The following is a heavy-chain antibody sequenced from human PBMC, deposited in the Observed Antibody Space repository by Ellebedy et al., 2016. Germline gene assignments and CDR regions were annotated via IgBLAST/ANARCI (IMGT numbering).Heavy chain of an antibody. CDR2: ISYDGSNK. CDR1: GFTFSSYA. D-gene: IGHD2-15*01. CDR3: ARDSRVGGSCYSCVDEYFQH. V-gene: IGHV3-30-3*01. Sequence: GGSLRLSCAASGFTFSSYAMHWVRQAPGKGLEWVAVISYDGSNKYYADSVKGRFTISRDNSKNTLYLQMNSLRAEDTAVYYCARDSRVGGSCYSCVDEYFQHWGQGTLVTVSS. J-gene: IGHJ1*01.